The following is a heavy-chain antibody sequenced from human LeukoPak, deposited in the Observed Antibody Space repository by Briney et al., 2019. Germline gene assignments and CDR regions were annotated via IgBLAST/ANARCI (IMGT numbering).Heavy chain of an antibody. CDR3: ARGTTYCGGDCYPYYFDY. CDR2: IYYSWST. V-gene: IGHV4-59*01. D-gene: IGHD2-21*02. Sequence: SETLSLTCTVSGGSISSYYWSWIRQPPGKGLEWIGYIYYSWSTNYNPSLKSRVHISVDTSKHQSSLKLSSVTAAATAVYYCARGTTYCGGDCYPYYFDYWGQGTLVTVSS. J-gene: IGHJ4*02. CDR1: GGSISSYY.